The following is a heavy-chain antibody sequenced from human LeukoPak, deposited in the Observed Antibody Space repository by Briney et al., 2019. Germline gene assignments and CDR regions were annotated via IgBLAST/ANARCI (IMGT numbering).Heavy chain of an antibody. V-gene: IGHV1-18*04. J-gene: IGHJ6*03. D-gene: IGHD6-19*01. CDR2: ISAYNGNT. Sequence: ASVKVSCKASGYTFTGYYMHWVRQAPGQGLEWMGWISAYNGNTNYAQKLQGRVTMTTDTSTSTAYMELRSLRSDDTAVYYCARVRSDSSGWGYYYYYMDVWGKGTTVTVSS. CDR1: GYTFTGYY. CDR3: ARVRSDSSGWGYYYYYMDV.